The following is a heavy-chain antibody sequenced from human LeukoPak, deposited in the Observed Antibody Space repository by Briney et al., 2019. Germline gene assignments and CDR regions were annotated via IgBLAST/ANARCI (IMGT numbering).Heavy chain of an antibody. Sequence: ASVKVSCKASGYTFTHYAMHWVRQAPGQGLEWMGWINTNTGNPTYAQGFTGRFVFSLDTSVSTAYLQISSLKAEDTAMYYCVRAFPYYCSGGSCYSYAFDIWGQGTMVTVSS. J-gene: IGHJ3*02. CDR1: GYTFTHYA. D-gene: IGHD2-15*01. V-gene: IGHV7-4-1*02. CDR2: INTNTGNP. CDR3: VRAFPYYCSGGSCYSYAFDI.